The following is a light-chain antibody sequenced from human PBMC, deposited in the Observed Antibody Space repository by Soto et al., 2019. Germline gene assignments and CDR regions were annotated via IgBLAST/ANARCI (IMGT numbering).Light chain of an antibody. CDR3: QQLNSYPRT. CDR1: QTISNW. Sequence: SQVTQSPSTLSASLGDRVTITSQASQTISNWLAWYQQKPGKAPKLLIYKASTLQSGVPSRFSGSGSGTEFTLTISSLQPEDFATYYCQQLNSYPRTFGQGTRLEIK. J-gene: IGKJ5*01. CDR2: KAS. V-gene: IGKV1-5*03.